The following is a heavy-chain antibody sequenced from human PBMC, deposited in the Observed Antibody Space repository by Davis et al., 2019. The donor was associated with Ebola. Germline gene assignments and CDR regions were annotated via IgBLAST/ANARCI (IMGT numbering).Heavy chain of an antibody. J-gene: IGHJ3*02. CDR2: GTSADT. Sequence: GESLKISCETSGFIFRNYVMSWVRQAPGKGLEWVSTYGTSADTYYADSVKGRFTISRDNSKNTLYLQMNSLRAEDTAIYYCVRVSRNIATGWYRFDAFDIWGQGTLVTVSS. CDR1: GFIFRNYV. CDR3: VRVSRNIATGWYRFDAFDI. V-gene: IGHV3-23*01. D-gene: IGHD6-19*01.